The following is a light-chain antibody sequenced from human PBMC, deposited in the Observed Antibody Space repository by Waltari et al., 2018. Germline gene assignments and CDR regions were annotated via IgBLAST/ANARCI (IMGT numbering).Light chain of an antibody. CDR2: GAS. Sequence: EIVLTQSPGTLSLSPGESATLSCRTSQSVTRALALYQKKPGQAPRLLIYGASNRATGIPDRFSGSGSGTDFSLTISSLEPEDFAVYYCQHYLRLPVTFGQGTKVEVK. CDR1: QSVTRA. V-gene: IGKV3-20*01. J-gene: IGKJ1*01. CDR3: QHYLRLPVT.